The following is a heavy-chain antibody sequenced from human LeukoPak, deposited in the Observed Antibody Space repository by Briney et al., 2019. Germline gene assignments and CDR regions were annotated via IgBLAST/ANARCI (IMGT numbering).Heavy chain of an antibody. CDR2: INLGNDDT. D-gene: IGHD3-10*01. CDR1: GYIFFTST. J-gene: IGHJ4*02. CDR3: AKGYNYGSWRVDY. V-gene: IGHV1-3*01. Sequence: ASVKVPCKASGYIFFTSTMHWARQVPGQRLEWMGCINLGNDDTEFSERLQGRVTITSDTTAGTVYMELSSLTSEDTAVYYCAKGYNYGSWRVDYWGQGTLVTVSS.